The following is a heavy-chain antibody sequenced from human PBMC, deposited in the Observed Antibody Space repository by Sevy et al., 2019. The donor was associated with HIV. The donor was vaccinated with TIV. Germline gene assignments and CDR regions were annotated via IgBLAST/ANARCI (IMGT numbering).Heavy chain of an antibody. J-gene: IGHJ4*02. CDR1: GFTFSSYS. Sequence: GGSLRLSCAASGFTFSSYSMNWVRQAPGKGLEWVLSISSSSSYIYYADSVKGRFTISRDNAKNSLYLQMNSQRAEDTAVYYCARDGRLLQSLFDYWGQGTLVTVSS. CDR2: ISSSSSYI. V-gene: IGHV3-21*01. CDR3: ARDGRLLQSLFDY. D-gene: IGHD2-21*01.